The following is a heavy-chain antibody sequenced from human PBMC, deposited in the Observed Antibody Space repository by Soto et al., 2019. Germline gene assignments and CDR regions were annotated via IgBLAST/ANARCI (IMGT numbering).Heavy chain of an antibody. CDR3: ARDGVAAGNINFDY. V-gene: IGHV1-3*01. CDR1: GYMFTMSA. D-gene: IGHD6-19*01. Sequence: GASVKVSCKASGYMFTMSAMHWVRQAHGQRLEWMGWISGGNGNTKYSPKLQDRVTITRDTSASTAYMELSSLRSEDTALYYCARDGVAAGNINFDYWGKGTLVTV. CDR2: ISGGNGNT. J-gene: IGHJ4*02.